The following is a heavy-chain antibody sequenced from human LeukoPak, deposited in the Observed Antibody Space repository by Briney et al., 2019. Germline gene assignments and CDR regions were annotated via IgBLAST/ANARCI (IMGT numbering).Heavy chain of an antibody. V-gene: IGHV3-53*01. J-gene: IGHJ4*02. CDR2: IYSGGST. D-gene: IGHD7-27*01. CDR3: ARVGGRNWGSIDY. Sequence: PGGSLRLSCAASGFTVSSNYMSWVRQAPGKGLEWVSVIYSGGSTYYADSVKGRFTISRDNSKNTLYLQMNSLRAEDTAVYYCARVGGRNWGSIDYWGQGTLVTVSS. CDR1: GFTVSSNY.